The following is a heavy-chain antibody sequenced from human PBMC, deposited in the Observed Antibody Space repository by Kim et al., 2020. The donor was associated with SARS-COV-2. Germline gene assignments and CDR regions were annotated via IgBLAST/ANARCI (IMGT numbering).Heavy chain of an antibody. D-gene: IGHD2-15*01. CDR3: ARGGAAIDY. Sequence: SETLSLTCTVSGGSISSYYWSWIRQPPGKGLEWIGYIYYSGSTNYNPSLKSRVTISVDTSKNQFSLKLSSVTAADTAVYYCARGGAAIDYWGQGTLVTVSS. J-gene: IGHJ4*02. V-gene: IGHV4-59*01. CDR1: GGSISSYY. CDR2: IYYSGST.